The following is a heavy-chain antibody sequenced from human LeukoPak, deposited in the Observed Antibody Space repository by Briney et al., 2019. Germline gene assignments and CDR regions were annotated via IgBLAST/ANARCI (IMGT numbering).Heavy chain of an antibody. CDR1: GFTFSDYY. Sequence: GGSLRLSCAVSGFTFSDYYMSWIRQAPGKGLEWVSYISSSGSTIYYADSVKGRFTISRDNAKNSLYLQMNSLRAEDTAVYYCARPRSSGYETQYYYYGMDVWGQGTTVTVSS. V-gene: IGHV3-11*01. J-gene: IGHJ6*02. D-gene: IGHD5-12*01. CDR2: ISSSGSTI. CDR3: ARPRSSGYETQYYYYGMDV.